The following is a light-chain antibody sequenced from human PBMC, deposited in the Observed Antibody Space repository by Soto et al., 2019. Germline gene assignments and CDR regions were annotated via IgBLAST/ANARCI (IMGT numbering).Light chain of an antibody. CDR3: QQYNNWPPYT. V-gene: IGKV3-15*01. CDR1: QSVGSD. J-gene: IGKJ2*01. Sequence: EIVMTQSPTTLSVSPGESVTLSCRASQSVGSDLAWYQQIPGQAPRLLIYGASTRATGIPARFSGSGSATEFTFTISSLQSEDFAVYYCQQYNNWPPYTFGQGTKLEIK. CDR2: GAS.